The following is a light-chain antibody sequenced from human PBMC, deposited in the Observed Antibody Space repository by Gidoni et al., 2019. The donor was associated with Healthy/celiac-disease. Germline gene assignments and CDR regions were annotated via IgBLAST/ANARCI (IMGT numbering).Light chain of an antibody. J-gene: IGKJ3*01. CDR1: QSISSY. V-gene: IGKV1-39*01. CDR3: QQSYSTPYA. CDR2: AAS. Sequence: DIKMTQSPSSLSASVGDRVTITCRASQSISSYLNWYQQKPGKAPKLLIYAASSLQSGVPSRFSGSGSGTDFTLTISSLQPEAFATYYCQQSYSTPYAFGPRTKVDIK.